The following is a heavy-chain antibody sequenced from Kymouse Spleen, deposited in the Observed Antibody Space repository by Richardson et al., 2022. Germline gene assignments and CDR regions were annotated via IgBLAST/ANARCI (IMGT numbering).Heavy chain of an antibody. D-gene: IGHD1-26*01. CDR1: GGSISSSSYY. Sequence: QLQLQESGPGLVKPSETLSLTCTVSGGSISSSSYYWGWIRQPPGKGLEWIGSIYYSGSTYYNPSLKSRVTISVDTSKNQFSLKLSSVTAADTAVYYCARPGATSGWYFDLWGRGTLVTVSS. V-gene: IGHV4-39*01. CDR2: IYYSGST. J-gene: IGHJ2*01. CDR3: ARPGATSGWYFDL.